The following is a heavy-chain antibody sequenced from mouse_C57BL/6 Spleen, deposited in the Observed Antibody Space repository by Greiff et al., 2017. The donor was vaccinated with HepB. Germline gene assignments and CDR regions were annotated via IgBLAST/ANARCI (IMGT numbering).Heavy chain of an antibody. J-gene: IGHJ1*03. V-gene: IGHV1-55*01. CDR3: AGYYYGSSYHWYFDV. D-gene: IGHD1-1*01. CDR2: IYPGSGST. Sequence: VQLQQSGAELVKPGASVKMSCKASGYTFTSYWITWVKQRPGQGLEWIGDIYPGSGSTNYNEKFKSKATLTLDTSSSTAYMQLSSLTSEDSAVYYCAGYYYGSSYHWYFDVWGTGTTVTVSS. CDR1: GYTFTSYW.